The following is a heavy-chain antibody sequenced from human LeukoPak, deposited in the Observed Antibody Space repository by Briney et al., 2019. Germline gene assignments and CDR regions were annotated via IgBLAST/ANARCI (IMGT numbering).Heavy chain of an antibody. V-gene: IGHV1-46*01. CDR3: ARAAIAAEGPLH. D-gene: IGHD6-13*01. CDR1: GYTFTSHY. J-gene: IGHJ4*02. CDR2: INPDGGST. Sequence: ASVKVSCKASGYTFTSHYVHWVRQAPGRGLEWMGVINPDGGSTRYAQKFQGRVTMTRDTSTSTVYMELSSLRSDETAVYYCARAAIAAEGPLHWGQGTLVTVSS.